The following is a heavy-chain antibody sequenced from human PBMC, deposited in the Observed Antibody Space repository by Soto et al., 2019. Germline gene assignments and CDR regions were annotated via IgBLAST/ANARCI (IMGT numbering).Heavy chain of an antibody. Sequence: SVKVSCKASGYTFTSYDISWVRQAPGQGLEWMGGIIPIFGTANYAQKFQGRVTITADESTSTAYMELSSLRSEDTAVYYCARDGAYYDFWSGYSSPYYFDYWGQGTLVTVSS. CDR1: GYTFTSYD. V-gene: IGHV1-69*13. J-gene: IGHJ4*02. D-gene: IGHD3-3*01. CDR2: IIPIFGTA. CDR3: ARDGAYYDFWSGYSSPYYFDY.